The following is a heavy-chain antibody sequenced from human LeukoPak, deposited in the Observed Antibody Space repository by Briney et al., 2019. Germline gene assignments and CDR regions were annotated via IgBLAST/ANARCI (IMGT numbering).Heavy chain of an antibody. J-gene: IGHJ4*02. CDR3: ARYRGNWYYFDY. V-gene: IGHV4-30-4*08. CDR1: GGSISSGDYY. Sequence: SETLSLTCTVSGGSISSGDYYWSWIRQPPGKGLEWIGYIYYSGSTNYNPSLKSRVTISVDTSKNQFSLKLSSVTAADTAVYYCARYRGNWYYFDYWGQGTLVTVSS. CDR2: IYYSGST. D-gene: IGHD1-26*01.